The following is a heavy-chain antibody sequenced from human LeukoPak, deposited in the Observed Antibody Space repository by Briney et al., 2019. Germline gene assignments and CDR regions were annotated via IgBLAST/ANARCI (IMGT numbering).Heavy chain of an antibody. CDR3: ARVMTTALDY. J-gene: IGHJ4*02. CDR1: GYTFTSYA. CDR2: ISAYNGNT. Sequence: GASVKVSCKASGYTFTSYAMHWVRQAPGQRLEWMGWISAYNGNTNYAQKLQGKVTMTTDTSTSTAYMELRSLRSDDTAVYYCARVMTTALDYWGQGTLVTVSS. V-gene: IGHV1-18*01. D-gene: IGHD4-17*01.